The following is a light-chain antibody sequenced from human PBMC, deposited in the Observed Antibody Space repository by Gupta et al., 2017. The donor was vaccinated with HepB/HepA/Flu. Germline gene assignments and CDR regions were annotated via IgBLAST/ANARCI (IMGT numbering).Light chain of an antibody. CDR3: QQRSNWPIT. Sequence: EIVLTQSPATLSLSPGERATLSCRASQSVSVYLAWYQQKPGQAPRLLIYDGSSRATGIPARFSGSGSGTEFTLTISSREPEDFAVYYCQQRSNWPITFGLGTRLEIK. CDR2: DGS. V-gene: IGKV3-11*01. J-gene: IGKJ5*01. CDR1: QSVSVY.